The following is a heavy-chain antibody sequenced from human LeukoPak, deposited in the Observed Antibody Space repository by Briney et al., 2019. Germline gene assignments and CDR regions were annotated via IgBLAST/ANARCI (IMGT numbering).Heavy chain of an antibody. J-gene: IGHJ6*03. CDR2: IYYTGST. CDR1: DDSIGNYY. Sequence: PSETLSLTCTVSDDSIGNYYWSWIRQPPGKGLEWIGDIYYTGSTDYNPSLKSRVTISLDTSKNQFSLKLRSVTAADTAIYYCARDGMEGSGWTYTHYRYMDVWGKGTTVTVSS. V-gene: IGHV4-59*01. D-gene: IGHD6-19*01. CDR3: ARDGMEGSGWTYTHYRYMDV.